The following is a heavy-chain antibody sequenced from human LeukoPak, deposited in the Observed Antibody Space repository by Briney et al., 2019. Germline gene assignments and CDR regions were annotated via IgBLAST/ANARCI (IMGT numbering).Heavy chain of an antibody. CDR2: IHSSGST. CDR3: ARHSGSYWF. J-gene: IGHJ4*02. Sequence: SETLSLTCTVSGGSTNNYYWSWIRQPPGEGLEWIGYIHSSGSTNYNPPLKSRVTISVDTSKNQFSLKMSSVTAADTAVYYCARHSGSYWFWGQGTLVTVSS. D-gene: IGHD1-26*01. CDR1: GGSTNNYY. V-gene: IGHV4-59*08.